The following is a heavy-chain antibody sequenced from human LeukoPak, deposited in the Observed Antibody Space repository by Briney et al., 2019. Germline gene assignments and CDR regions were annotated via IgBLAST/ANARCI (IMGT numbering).Heavy chain of an antibody. CDR3: AKDPAGITMVRGVNYFDY. CDR1: GFTFSSYA. CDR2: ISGSGGST. D-gene: IGHD3-10*01. J-gene: IGHJ4*02. V-gene: IGHV3-23*01. Sequence: PGGSLRLSCAASGFTFSSYAMSWVRPAPGKGLGWVSAISGSGGSTYYADSVKGRFTISRDNSKNTLYLQMNSLRAEDTAVYYCAKDPAGITMVRGVNYFDYWGQGTLVTVSS.